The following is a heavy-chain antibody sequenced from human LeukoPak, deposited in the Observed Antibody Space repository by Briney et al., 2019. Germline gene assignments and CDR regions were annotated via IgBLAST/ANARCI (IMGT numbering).Heavy chain of an antibody. CDR1: GYTFTSYH. V-gene: IGHV1-69*13. D-gene: IGHD1-26*01. CDR3: ARGYSGSDYYYGMDV. J-gene: IGHJ6*02. Sequence: ASVQVSRKASGYTFTSYHMHWVRQAPGQGLEWMGRIIPIFGTANYAQKFQGRVTITEDESTSTAYMELSSLRSEDTAVYYCARGYSGSDYYYGMDVWGQGTTVTVSS. CDR2: IIPIFGTA.